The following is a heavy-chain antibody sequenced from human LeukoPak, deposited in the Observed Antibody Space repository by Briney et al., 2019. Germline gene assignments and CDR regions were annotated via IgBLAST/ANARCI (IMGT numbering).Heavy chain of an antibody. CDR1: GGSISSYY. J-gene: IGHJ5*02. CDR3: ARRTGGRLQRTGSRKFDP. D-gene: IGHD2-21*01. Sequence: SETLSLTCTVSGGSISSYYWSWIRRPPGKGLEWIGEINHSGSTNYNPSLKSRVTISVDTSKNQFSLKLSSVTAADTAVYYCARRTGGRLQRTGSRKFDPWGQGTLVTVSS. CDR2: INHSGST. V-gene: IGHV4-34*01.